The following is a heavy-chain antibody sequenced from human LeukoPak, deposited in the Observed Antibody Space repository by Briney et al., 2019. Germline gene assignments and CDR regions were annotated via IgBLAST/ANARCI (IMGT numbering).Heavy chain of an antibody. J-gene: IGHJ4*02. D-gene: IGHD3-16*02. V-gene: IGHV3-11*01. Sequence: GGSLRLSCGASGFTFSDYYMSWIRQAPGKGLEWVSYISSSGSTIYYADSVKGRFTISRDNAKNSLYLQMNSLRAEDTAVYYCARDLYVWGSYRYPTGDYWGQGTLVTVSS. CDR2: ISSSGSTI. CDR3: ARDLYVWGSYRYPTGDY. CDR1: GFTFSDYY.